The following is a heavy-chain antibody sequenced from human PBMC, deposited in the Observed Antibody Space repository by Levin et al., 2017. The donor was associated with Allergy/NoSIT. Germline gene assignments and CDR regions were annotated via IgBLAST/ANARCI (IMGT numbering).Heavy chain of an antibody. V-gene: IGHV4-39*01. Sequence: SETLSLTCTVSGGSISTNNYNWGWIRQPPGKGLELIGNIHYSGSTDYNPSLKSRVTISVDTSRNLFSLRVRSVTAADTALYYCASFDFWSGYYLFWGLGTPVTVSS. CDR2: IHYSGST. CDR3: ASFDFWSGYYLF. D-gene: IGHD3-3*01. CDR1: GGSISTNNYN. J-gene: IGHJ4*02.